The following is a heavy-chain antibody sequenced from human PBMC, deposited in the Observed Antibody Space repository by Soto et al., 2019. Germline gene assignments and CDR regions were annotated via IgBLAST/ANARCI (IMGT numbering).Heavy chain of an antibody. J-gene: IGHJ6*02. D-gene: IGHD1-26*01. Sequence: EVQLVESGGGVVRPGGSLRLSCAASGFTFDDYGLSWVRQAPGKGLEWVSGINWNGGSTRYADSVKGRFTISRDNAKNSLYVQMNSLRAEDTALYYCASGIVGATTYGMDVWGQGTTVTVSS. CDR3: ASGIVGATTYGMDV. V-gene: IGHV3-20*04. CDR1: GFTFDDYG. CDR2: INWNGGST.